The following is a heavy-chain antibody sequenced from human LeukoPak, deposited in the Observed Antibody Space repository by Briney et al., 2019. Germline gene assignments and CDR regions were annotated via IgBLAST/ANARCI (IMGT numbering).Heavy chain of an antibody. CDR1: GGSLTSYY. V-gene: IGHV4-59*08. D-gene: IGHD3-22*01. J-gene: IGHJ1*01. CDR3: ARAVDSSGFSSFQH. Sequence: SETLSLTCSVSGGSLTSYYWSWIRQSPGKALEWIGYIYYRGNTNYNPSLKSRVTISVDTSTKQFSLRLSSVTAADTAVYYCARAVDSSGFSSFQHWGQGTLVTVSS. CDR2: IYYRGNT.